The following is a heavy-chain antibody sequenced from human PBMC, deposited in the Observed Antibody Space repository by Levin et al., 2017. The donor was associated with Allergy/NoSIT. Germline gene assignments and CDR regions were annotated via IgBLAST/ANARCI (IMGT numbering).Heavy chain of an antibody. Sequence: ASVKVSCKASGASFSAYYIHWVRQAPGQGLEWVGWVNPNSGDTNYAQKSHGRVTMTRDTSISTVYMELSSLRSDDTAIYYCAALLHGTFDYWGQGTLVTVSS. CDR3: AALLHGTFDY. V-gene: IGHV1-2*02. CDR2: VNPNSGDT. CDR1: GASFSAYY. D-gene: IGHD1-1*01. J-gene: IGHJ4*02.